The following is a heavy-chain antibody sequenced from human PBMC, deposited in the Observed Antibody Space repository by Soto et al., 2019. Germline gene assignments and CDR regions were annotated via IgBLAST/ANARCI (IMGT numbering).Heavy chain of an antibody. D-gene: IGHD3-16*01. V-gene: IGHV6-1*01. J-gene: IGHJ3*02. CDR2: TYYRSKWYN. CDR3: ASWGWSNDAFDI. CDR1: GDSVSSNSAA. Sequence: PSQTLSLTCAISGDSVSSNSAAWNWIRQSPSRGLEWLGRTYYRSKWYNDCAVSVKSRITINPDTSKNQFSLQLNSVTPEDTAVYYCASWGWSNDAFDIWGQGTMVTVSS.